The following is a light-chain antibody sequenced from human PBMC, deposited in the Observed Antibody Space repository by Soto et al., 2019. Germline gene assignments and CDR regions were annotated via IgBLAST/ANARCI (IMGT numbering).Light chain of an antibody. Sequence: EIVLTQSPGTLSLSPGERATLSCRASQSGLANYIAWYQQKPGQAPRLLIYRTSHRATGIPDRFSGSGSGTDFTLSISIPDPEDFAVYYCQRCGSWWTFGQGTKGEIK. CDR2: RTS. J-gene: IGKJ1*01. CDR3: QRCGSWWT. CDR1: QSGLANY. V-gene: IGKV3-20*01.